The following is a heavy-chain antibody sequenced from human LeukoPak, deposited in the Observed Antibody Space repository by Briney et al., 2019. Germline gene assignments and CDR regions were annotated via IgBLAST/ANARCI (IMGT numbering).Heavy chain of an antibody. CDR1: GFTFNTHA. J-gene: IGHJ4*02. D-gene: IGHD2-15*01. CDR2: INGNGAST. V-gene: IGHV3-23*01. Sequence: GGSLRLSCAASGFTFNTHAMSGVRQAPGKGLEWVSGINGNGASTYYSDSVKGRFTISRDNSKNTLYLQMSSLRAEDTAVYYCAKDQGYYYLDYWGQGTLVTVSS. CDR3: AKDQGYYYLDY.